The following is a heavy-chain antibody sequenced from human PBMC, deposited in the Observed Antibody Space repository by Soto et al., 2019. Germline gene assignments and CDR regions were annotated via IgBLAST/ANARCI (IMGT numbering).Heavy chain of an antibody. J-gene: IGHJ4*02. CDR3: AKEIYGGNSLDY. CDR1: GFTFSSYG. V-gene: IGHV3-30*18. Sequence: QVQLVESGGGVVQPGRSLRLSRAASGFTFSSYGMHWVRQAPGKGLEWVAVISYDGSNKYYADSVKGRFTISRDNSKNTLYLQMNSLRAEDTAVYYCAKEIYGGNSLDYWGQGTLVTVSS. CDR2: ISYDGSNK. D-gene: IGHD4-17*01.